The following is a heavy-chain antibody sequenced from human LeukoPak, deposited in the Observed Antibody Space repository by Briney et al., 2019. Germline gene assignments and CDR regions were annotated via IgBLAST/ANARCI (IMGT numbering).Heavy chain of an antibody. CDR2: IYHSGST. D-gene: IGHD3-3*01. CDR3: ARRLDDSYFDS. J-gene: IGHJ4*02. V-gene: IGHV4-59*01. Sequence: PSETLSLTCSVSGRSISSFYWSWIRQPPGKGLEWIGYIYHSGSTTYNPSLNSRVTMSVDTSRTHFSLKLNSVTAADTAVYYCARRLDDSYFDSWGQGILVTVSS. CDR1: GRSISSFY.